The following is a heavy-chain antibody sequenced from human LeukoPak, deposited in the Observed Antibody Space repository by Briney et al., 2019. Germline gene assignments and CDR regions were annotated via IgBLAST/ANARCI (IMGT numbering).Heavy chain of an antibody. J-gene: IGHJ4*02. CDR1: GFTFSTYE. CDR2: IRSGGDKT. Sequence: GGSLXXSCAAXGFTFSTYEMNWFRQAPGKGPEGIAYIRSGGDKTNYAESVKGRFTISRDDDTNSLYLQMNSLRVEDTAVYYCAKGNPRPDWGQGTLVTVSS. CDR3: AKGNPRPD. V-gene: IGHV3-48*03. D-gene: IGHD6-25*01.